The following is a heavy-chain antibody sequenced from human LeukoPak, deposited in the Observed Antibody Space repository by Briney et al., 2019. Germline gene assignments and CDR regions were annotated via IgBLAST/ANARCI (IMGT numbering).Heavy chain of an antibody. CDR1: GGSFSGYY. V-gene: IGHV4-34*01. Sequence: SETLSLTCAVYGGSFSGYYWSWIRQPPGKGLEWIGEINHSGSTNYNPSLKSRVTISVDTSKNQFSLKLSSVTAADTAVYYCAPWGSGSSGDYWGQGTLDTVSS. D-gene: IGHD3-10*01. CDR2: INHSGST. J-gene: IGHJ4*02. CDR3: APWGSGSSGDY.